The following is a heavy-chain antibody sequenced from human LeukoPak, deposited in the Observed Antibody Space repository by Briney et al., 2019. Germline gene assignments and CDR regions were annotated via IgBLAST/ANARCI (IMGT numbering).Heavy chain of an antibody. Sequence: PGQSLRLSCAASGLTFSSYSMNWVRPAQGKGREWDSSNSGNRAISYADSVKGRFTISRDNAKISLYLQINSLRDDDTAEYYCAREGYYGAFDIWGQGTMVTVSS. CDR3: AREGYYGAFDI. CDR2: NSGNRAI. CDR1: GLTFSSYS. V-gene: IGHV3-48*02. J-gene: IGHJ3*02. D-gene: IGHD3-10*01.